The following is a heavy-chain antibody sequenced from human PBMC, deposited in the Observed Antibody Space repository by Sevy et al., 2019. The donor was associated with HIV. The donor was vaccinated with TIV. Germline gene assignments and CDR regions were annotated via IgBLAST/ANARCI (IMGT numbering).Heavy chain of an antibody. J-gene: IGHJ3*01. D-gene: IGHD6-13*01. CDR1: GGSINSGGYS. CDR3: ARGRVGDSSSWYGAFDV. Sequence: SETLSLTCAVSGGSINSGGYSWSWIRQPPGKGLEWIGYIFQSGATYYIPSLQSRFSISVDMSKNPFSLNLRSVTAADTAVYYCARGRVGDSSSWYGAFDVWGQGTMVTVSS. CDR2: IFQSGAT. V-gene: IGHV4-30-2*01.